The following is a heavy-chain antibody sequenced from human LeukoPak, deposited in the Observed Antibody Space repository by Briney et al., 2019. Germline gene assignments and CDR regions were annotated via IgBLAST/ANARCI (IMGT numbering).Heavy chain of an antibody. D-gene: IGHD3-3*01. CDR3: ARDLSTYDFWSGPGVDAFDI. J-gene: IGHJ3*02. CDR1: GYTFTSYY. CDR2: INPSGGST. V-gene: IGHV1-46*01. Sequence: ASVKVSCKASGYTFTSYYMHWVRQAPGQGLEWMGIINPSGGSTSYAQKFQGRVTMARDTSTSTVYMELSSLRSEDTAVYYCARDLSTYDFWSGPGVDAFDIWGQGTMVTVSS.